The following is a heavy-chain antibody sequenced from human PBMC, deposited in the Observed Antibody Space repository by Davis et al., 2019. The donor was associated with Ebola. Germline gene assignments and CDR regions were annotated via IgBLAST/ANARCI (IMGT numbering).Heavy chain of an antibody. CDR2: INHSGST. CDR3: ARAPPLRYFDWLLPYYFDY. Sequence: PSETLSLTCAVYGGSFSGYYWSWIRQPPGKGLEWIGEINHSGSTNYNPSLKSRVTISVDTSKNQFSLKLSSVTAADTAVYYCARAPPLRYFDWLLPYYFDYWGQGTLVTVSS. D-gene: IGHD3-9*01. J-gene: IGHJ4*02. CDR1: GGSFSGYY. V-gene: IGHV4-34*01.